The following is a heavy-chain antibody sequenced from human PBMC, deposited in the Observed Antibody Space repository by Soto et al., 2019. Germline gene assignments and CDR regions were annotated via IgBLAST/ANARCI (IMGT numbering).Heavy chain of an antibody. CDR2: ISGSSDTI. D-gene: IGHD6-13*01. V-gene: IGHV3-48*02. J-gene: IGHJ6*02. CDR1: GFTLSSYN. Sequence: EVQLVESGGGLVQPGGSLRLSCAASGFTLSSYNMNWVRQAPGKGLEWVSYISGSSDTIYYADSVKGRSTISRDNAKNSLYLQMDSLRDEDTAVYYCARDHGGSTWFVGIYYYFGVDVWGQGTTVTVSS. CDR3: ARDHGGSTWFVGIYYYFGVDV.